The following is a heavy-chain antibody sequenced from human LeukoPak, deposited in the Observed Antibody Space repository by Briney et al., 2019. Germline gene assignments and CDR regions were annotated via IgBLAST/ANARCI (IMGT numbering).Heavy chain of an antibody. CDR3: ARDIPAMYSSSWTLDY. CDR2: TSYDGSNK. Sequence: GGSLRLSCAASGFTFSSYAMHWVRQAPGKGLEWVAVTSYDGSNKYYADSVKGRFTISRDNSKNTLYLQMNSLRAEDTAVYYCARDIPAMYSSSWTLDYWGQGTLVTVSS. D-gene: IGHD6-13*01. J-gene: IGHJ4*02. V-gene: IGHV3-30-3*01. CDR1: GFTFSSYA.